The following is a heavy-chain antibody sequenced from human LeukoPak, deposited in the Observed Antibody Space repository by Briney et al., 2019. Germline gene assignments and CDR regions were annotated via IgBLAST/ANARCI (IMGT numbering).Heavy chain of an antibody. CDR2: ISYDGSNK. J-gene: IGHJ6*02. D-gene: IGHD2-2*01. CDR1: GFTFSSYA. Sequence: GGSLRLSCAASGFTFSSYAMHWVRQAPGKGLEWVAVISYDGSNKYYADSVKGRFTISRDNSKNTLYLQMNSLRAEDTAVYYCAKPLRYCSSTSCSRTYYYYGMDVWGQGTTVTVSS. V-gene: IGHV3-30-3*02. CDR3: AKPLRYCSSTSCSRTYYYYGMDV.